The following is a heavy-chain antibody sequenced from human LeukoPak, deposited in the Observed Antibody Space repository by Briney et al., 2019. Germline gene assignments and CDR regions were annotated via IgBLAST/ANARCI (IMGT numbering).Heavy chain of an antibody. J-gene: IGHJ4*02. CDR1: GFTFSSYT. CDR2: ISSSSSYI. D-gene: IGHD5-12*01. CDR3: ARNGEGYDDRFDS. Sequence: GGSLRLSCAASGFTFSSYTMNWVRQAPGKGLEWVSSISSSSSYIYYADSVKGRFTISRDNAKKSLSVEMNSLRAEDTAVYYCARNGEGYDDRFDSWGQGTLVTVSS. V-gene: IGHV3-21*01.